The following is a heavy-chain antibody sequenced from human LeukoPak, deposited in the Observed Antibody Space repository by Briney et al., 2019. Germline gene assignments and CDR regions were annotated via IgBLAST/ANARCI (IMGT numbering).Heavy chain of an antibody. CDR1: GFTFSSYW. CDR3: AKDLQVATIMYYSDY. V-gene: IGHV3-43*01. J-gene: IGHJ4*02. Sequence: GGSLRLSCAASGFTFSSYWMSWVRQAPGKGLEWVSLISWDGGSTYYADSVKGRFTISRDNSKNSLYLQMNSLRTEDTALYYCAKDLQVATIMYYSDYWGQGTLVTVSS. CDR2: ISWDGGST. D-gene: IGHD5-12*01.